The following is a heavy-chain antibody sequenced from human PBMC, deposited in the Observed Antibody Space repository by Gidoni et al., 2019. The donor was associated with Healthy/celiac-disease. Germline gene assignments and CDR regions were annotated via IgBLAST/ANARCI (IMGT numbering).Heavy chain of an antibody. CDR2: IYSGGST. J-gene: IGHJ5*02. CDR3: ARARYCSSTSCYGSDWFDP. CDR1: GFPVSSNY. D-gene: IGHD2-2*01. Sequence: EVQLVESGGGLVQPGGSLSLSCAASGFPVSSNYMSWVRQAPGKGLEWVSVIYSGGSTYYADSVKGRFTISRDNSKNTLYLQMNSLRAEDTAVYYCARARYCSSTSCYGSDWFDPWGQGTLVTVSS. V-gene: IGHV3-66*02.